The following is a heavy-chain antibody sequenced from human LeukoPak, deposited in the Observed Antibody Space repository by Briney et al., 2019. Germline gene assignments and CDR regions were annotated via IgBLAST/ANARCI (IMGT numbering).Heavy chain of an antibody. V-gene: IGHV1-24*01. CDR1: GYTLTELS. J-gene: IGHJ5*02. D-gene: IGHD4-11*01. Sequence: GASVKVSCKVSGYTLTELSMHWVQQAPGKGLEWMGSFDPEDGETIYAQKFQGRVTMTEDTSTDTAYMELSSLRSEDTAVYYCATVGGPDYSNYFYDNRFDPWGQGTLVTVSS. CDR3: ATVGGPDYSNYFYDNRFDP. CDR2: FDPEDGET.